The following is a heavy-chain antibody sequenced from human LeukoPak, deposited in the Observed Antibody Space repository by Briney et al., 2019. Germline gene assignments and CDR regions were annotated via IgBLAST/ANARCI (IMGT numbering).Heavy chain of an antibody. D-gene: IGHD1-26*01. V-gene: IGHV4-59*01. CDR3: ARGGSYGDYFDY. Sequence: ASETLSLTCTVSSGSISGYYWSWIRQPPGKGLEWIGYIYYSGSTNYNPSLKSRVTISVDTSKNQFSLKLSSVTAADTAVYYCARGGSYGDYFDYWGQGTLVTVSS. J-gene: IGHJ4*02. CDR1: SGSISGYY. CDR2: IYYSGST.